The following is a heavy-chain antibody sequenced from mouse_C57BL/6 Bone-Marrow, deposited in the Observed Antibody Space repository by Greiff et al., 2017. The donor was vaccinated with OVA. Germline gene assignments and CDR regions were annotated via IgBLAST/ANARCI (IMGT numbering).Heavy chain of an antibody. CDR1: GYAFSSYW. Sequence: VQLQQSGAELVKPGASVKISCKASGYAFSSYWMNWVKQRPGKGLEWIGQIYPGDGDTNYNGKFKGKATLTEDKSSSTAYMQLSSLTSEDSAVYFCAREGITTVVATYPKDFDVWGTGTTVTVSS. V-gene: IGHV1-80*01. CDR3: AREGITTVVATYPKDFDV. D-gene: IGHD1-1*01. CDR2: IYPGDGDT. J-gene: IGHJ1*03.